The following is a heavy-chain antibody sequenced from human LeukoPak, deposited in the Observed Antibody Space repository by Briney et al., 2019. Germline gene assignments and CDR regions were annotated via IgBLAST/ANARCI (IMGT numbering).Heavy chain of an antibody. CDR2: IYYSGST. D-gene: IGHD5-12*01. V-gene: IGHV4-39*01. CDR1: GGSISSSSYY. J-gene: IGHJ4*02. CDR3: ARYPYSDSGVWQAFDY. Sequence: SETLSLTCTVSGGSISSSSYYWGWIRQPPGKGLEWIGTIYYSGSTYYNPSLKTRVTISVDTSKNQFSLKLSSVTAADTALYYCARYPYSDSGVWQAFDYWGQGTLVTVSS.